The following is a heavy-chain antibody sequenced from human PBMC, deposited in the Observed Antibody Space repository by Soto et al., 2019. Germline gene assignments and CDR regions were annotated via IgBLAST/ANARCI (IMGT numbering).Heavy chain of an antibody. CDR1: GYIFSANY. CDR2: INPHSGAT. D-gene: IGHD3-10*01. CDR3: ARAHALGFSNWFDP. V-gene: IGHV1-2*02. J-gene: IGHJ5*02. Sequence: QVILVQSGAEVLKPGASLKVSCKASGYIFSANYIHWVRQAPGQGLGWLGWINPHSGATNYAQKFLGRVTMSADTSASTAYMDLARLKSDDTAVYYCARAHALGFSNWFDPWGRGTLVTVSS.